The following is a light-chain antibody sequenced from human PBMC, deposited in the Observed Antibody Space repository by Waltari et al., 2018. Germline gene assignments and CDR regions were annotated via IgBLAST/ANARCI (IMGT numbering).Light chain of an antibody. V-gene: IGKV1-27*01. CDR2: GAS. Sequence: DIQMTQSPSSLSASVGDSVRISFRASQGISHHLAWYKQKPGKVPKLLIYGASTLQSGVPSRFSGSGYETDFALSISGLQPEDFATYYCQNYHSAPRSFGQGTQVELK. CDR1: QGISHH. CDR3: QNYHSAPRS. J-gene: IGKJ1*01.